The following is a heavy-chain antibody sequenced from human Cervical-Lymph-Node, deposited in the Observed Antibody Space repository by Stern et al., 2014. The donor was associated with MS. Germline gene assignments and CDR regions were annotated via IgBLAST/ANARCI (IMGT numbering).Heavy chain of an antibody. V-gene: IGHV4-59*11. CDR1: GGSLNDHY. CDR2: IFDSGSN. Sequence: VQLVESGPRLVRPSETLSLTCSVSGGSLNDHYWSWIRQSPETGLQWIGYIFDSGSNNYNPSLEGRVAMSIDKSKNQFSLMLTSVTAADTAVYFCARAEYGGFISFDYWGQGALVTVSS. J-gene: IGHJ4*02. D-gene: IGHD5-12*01. CDR3: ARAEYGGFISFDY.